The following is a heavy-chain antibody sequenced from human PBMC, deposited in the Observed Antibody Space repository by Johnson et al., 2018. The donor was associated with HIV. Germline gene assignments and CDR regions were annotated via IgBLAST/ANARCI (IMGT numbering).Heavy chain of an antibody. V-gene: IGHV3-48*01. CDR3: APLGDAFDI. CDR2: ISSSGSTI. CDR1: GFTFSNAW. D-gene: IGHD7-27*01. Sequence: VQLVESGGGLVKPGGSLRLSCAASGFTFSNAWMSWVRQAPGKGLEWVSCISSSGSTIYYADSVKGRFTISRDNSKNTLYLQMNSLRAEDTAVYYCAPLGDAFDIWGQGTMVTVSS. J-gene: IGHJ3*02.